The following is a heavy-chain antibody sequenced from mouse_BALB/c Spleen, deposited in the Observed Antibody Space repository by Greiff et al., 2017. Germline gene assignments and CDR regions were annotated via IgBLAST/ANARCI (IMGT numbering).Heavy chain of an antibody. V-gene: IGHV1-67*01. CDR3: ARDGPAWFAY. J-gene: IGHJ3*01. CDR2: ISTYYGNT. D-gene: IGHD2-3*01. Sequence: VQLQQSGPELVRPGVSVKISCKGSGYTFTDYAMHWVKQSHAKSLEWIGVISTYYGNTNYNQKFKGKATMTVDKSSSTAYMELARLTSEDSAIYYCARDGPAWFAYWGQGTLVTVSA. CDR1: GYTFTDYA.